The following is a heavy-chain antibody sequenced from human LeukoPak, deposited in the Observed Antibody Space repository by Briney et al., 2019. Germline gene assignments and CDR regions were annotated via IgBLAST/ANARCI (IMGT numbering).Heavy chain of an antibody. J-gene: IGHJ4*02. CDR1: GFTFSNYA. V-gene: IGHV3-23*01. Sequence: GGSLRLSCAASGFTFSNYAMSWVRQAPGKGLEWVSSISGSGSTTYLADSVKGRFTIPRDNSKSTLYLQMNGLRAEDTAVYYCAKQARSDMIYGDASVDFWGQGTPVTVSS. CDR3: AKQARSDMIYGDASVDF. CDR2: ISGSGSTT. D-gene: IGHD4/OR15-4a*01.